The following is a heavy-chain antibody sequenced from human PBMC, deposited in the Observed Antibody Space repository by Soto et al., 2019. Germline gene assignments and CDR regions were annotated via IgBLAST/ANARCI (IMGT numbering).Heavy chain of an antibody. Sequence: QVQLQESGPGLVKPSQTLSLTCTVSGGSISSGGYYWSWIRQHPGKGLEWIGYIYYSGNTYYNPSLXTXFTLAADTSHNQFSLNLCSVTAADTAVYYCARDPTPWGQGPLVTVSS. V-gene: IGHV4-31*03. CDR3: ARDPTP. CDR1: GGSISSGGYY. J-gene: IGHJ5*02. CDR2: IYYSGNT.